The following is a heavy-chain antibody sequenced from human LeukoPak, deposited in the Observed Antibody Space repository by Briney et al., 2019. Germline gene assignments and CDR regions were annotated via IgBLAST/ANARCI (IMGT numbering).Heavy chain of an antibody. Sequence: ASVKVSCKASGYTFTGYYMHWVRQAPGQGLEWVGWINPNSGGTNYAQKFQGRVTMTRDTSISTAYTELSRLRSDDTAVYYCARHGQQLVLDYYYYYMDVWGKGTTVTVSS. D-gene: IGHD6-13*01. CDR3: ARHGQQLVLDYYYYYMDV. CDR1: GYTFTGYY. V-gene: IGHV1-2*02. CDR2: INPNSGGT. J-gene: IGHJ6*03.